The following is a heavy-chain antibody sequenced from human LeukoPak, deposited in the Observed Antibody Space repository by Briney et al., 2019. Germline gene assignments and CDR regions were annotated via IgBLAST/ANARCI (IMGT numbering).Heavy chain of an antibody. V-gene: IGHV3-23*01. CDR3: AKDSGYSWEEYYYYGMDV. CDR1: GFTFSSYA. J-gene: IGHJ6*02. Sequence: GGSLRLSCAASGFTFSSYAMSWVRQAPGKGLEWVSAISGSGGSTYYADSVKGRFTISRDNSKNTLYLQTNSLRAEDTAVYYCAKDSGYSWEEYYYYGMDVWGQGTTVTVSS. D-gene: IGHD6-13*01. CDR2: ISGSGGST.